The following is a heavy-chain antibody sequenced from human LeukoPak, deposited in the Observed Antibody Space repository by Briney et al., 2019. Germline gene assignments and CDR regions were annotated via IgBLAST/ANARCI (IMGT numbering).Heavy chain of an antibody. CDR2: IYYSGST. CDR1: AGSISSYY. D-gene: IGHD2-2*01. Sequence: PSETLSLTCTVSAGSISSYYWSWIRQPPGKGLEWIGYIYYSGSTNYNPSLKSRVTISVDTSKSQFSLKLSSVTAADTAVYYCTRGLYCSSTSCYVNYYYYYYMDVWGKGTTVTVSS. CDR3: TRGLYCSSTSCYVNYYYYYYMDV. J-gene: IGHJ6*03. V-gene: IGHV4-59*01.